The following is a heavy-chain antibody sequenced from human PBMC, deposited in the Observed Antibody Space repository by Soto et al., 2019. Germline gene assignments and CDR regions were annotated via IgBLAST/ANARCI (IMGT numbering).Heavy chain of an antibody. CDR1: GYTFTSYG. J-gene: IGHJ4*02. Sequence: ASVKVSCKASGYTFTSYGISWVRQAPGQGLEGMGWISAYNGNTNYAQKLQGRVTMTTDTSTSTAYMELRSLRSDDTAVYYCARGYYDFWSGYYAPHSPFDYWGQGTLVTVSS. CDR2: ISAYNGNT. V-gene: IGHV1-18*01. D-gene: IGHD3-3*01. CDR3: ARGYYDFWSGYYAPHSPFDY.